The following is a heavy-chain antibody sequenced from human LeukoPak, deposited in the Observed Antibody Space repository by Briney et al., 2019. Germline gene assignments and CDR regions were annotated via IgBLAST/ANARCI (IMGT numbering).Heavy chain of an antibody. CDR2: IGYDGSNK. CDR3: AKDGYDSSGYLSYYYMDV. J-gene: IGHJ6*03. Sequence: GGSLRLSCAASGFNFSSYGMRWVRQAPGKGLGWVAFIGYDGSNKYYADSVKGRFTISRDNSKNTLYLQMNSLRAEDTAVYCCAKDGYDSSGYLSYYYMDVWGKGTTVTVSS. CDR1: GFNFSSYG. V-gene: IGHV3-30*02. D-gene: IGHD3-22*01.